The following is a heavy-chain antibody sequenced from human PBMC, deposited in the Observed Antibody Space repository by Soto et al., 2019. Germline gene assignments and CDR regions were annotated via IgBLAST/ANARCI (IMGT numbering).Heavy chain of an antibody. J-gene: IGHJ4*02. CDR1: GGTFSSYA. Sequence: GASVKVSCKASGGTFSSYAISWVRQAPGQGLEWVGGIIPIFGTANYAQKFQGRVTITADESTSTAYMELSSLRPEDTAVYYCARGEYYDFWSGHSGWDAYFDYWGQGTLVTVSS. D-gene: IGHD3-3*01. CDR2: IIPIFGTA. V-gene: IGHV1-69*13. CDR3: ARGEYYDFWSGHSGWDAYFDY.